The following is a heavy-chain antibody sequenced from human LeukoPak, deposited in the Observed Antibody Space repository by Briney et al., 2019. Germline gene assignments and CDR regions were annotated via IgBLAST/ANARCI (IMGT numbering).Heavy chain of an antibody. CDR3: AKQRGYTYGYPFDS. J-gene: IGHJ4*02. CDR2: ISGSGDST. CDR1: GFTFSSYA. D-gene: IGHD5-18*01. V-gene: IGHV3-23*01. Sequence: GGSLRLSCAASGFTFSSYAMNWVRQAPGKGLEWVSTISGSGDSTYYADSVKGRFTISRDNSDSTLSVHMSSLRAEDTAVYYCAKQRGYTYGYPFDSWGQGTLVTVSS.